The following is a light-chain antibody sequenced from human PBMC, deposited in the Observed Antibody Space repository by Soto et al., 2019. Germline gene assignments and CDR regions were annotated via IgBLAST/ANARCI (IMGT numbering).Light chain of an antibody. CDR1: QSVSTS. CDR3: QQRRNWPLT. V-gene: IGKV3-11*01. Sequence: EIVLTQSPATLSLSPGERATLSCRASQSVSTSLAWYQQKPGQAPRLLIYDASNRATGIPARFSGSGSGTDFTLTISSLEPEDFAVYYCQQRRNWPLTFGPGTKRDIK. CDR2: DAS. J-gene: IGKJ3*01.